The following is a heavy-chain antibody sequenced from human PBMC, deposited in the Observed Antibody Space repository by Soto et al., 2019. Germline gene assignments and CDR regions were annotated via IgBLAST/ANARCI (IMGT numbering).Heavy chain of an antibody. CDR1: GFNFSSYA. CDR3: AKVRRNTMVRGVFDY. Sequence: GESLRHSCAASGFNFSSYAMSWGRQSPGKGLEWVSAISGSGGSTYYADSVKGRFTISRDNSKNTLYLQMNSLRAEDKAVYYCAKVRRNTMVRGVFDYWGQGTLVTVSS. CDR2: ISGSGGST. J-gene: IGHJ4*02. D-gene: IGHD3-10*01. V-gene: IGHV3-23*01.